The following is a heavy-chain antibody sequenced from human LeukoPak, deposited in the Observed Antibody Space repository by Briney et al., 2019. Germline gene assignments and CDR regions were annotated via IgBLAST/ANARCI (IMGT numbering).Heavy chain of an antibody. J-gene: IGHJ4*02. V-gene: IGHV3-74*01. CDR2: INNDGSSA. D-gene: IGHD3-10*01. CDR1: GVTFSSYW. CDR3: ATCGLGTYPLED. Sequence: PGRSLRLSCAAAGVTFSSYWMHWVRQAPGKGLVWVSRINNDGSSAYYADSVRGRFTVSRDNAKNTLYLQMDSLRAEDTAVYYCATCGLGTYPLEDWGQRTPVTVSS.